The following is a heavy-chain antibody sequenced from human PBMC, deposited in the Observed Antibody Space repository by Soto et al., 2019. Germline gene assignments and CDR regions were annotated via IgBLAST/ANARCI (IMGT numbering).Heavy chain of an antibody. CDR1: GGTFSSYT. CDR3: ARGYCSGGSCLKANWFDP. CDR2: IIPILGIA. V-gene: IGHV1-69*02. Sequence: SVKVSCKASGGTFSSYTISWVRQAPGQGLEWMGRIIPILGIANYAQKFQGRVTITADKSTSTAYMELSSLRSEDTAVYYCARGYCSGGSCLKANWFDPWGQGTLVTVSS. J-gene: IGHJ5*02. D-gene: IGHD2-15*01.